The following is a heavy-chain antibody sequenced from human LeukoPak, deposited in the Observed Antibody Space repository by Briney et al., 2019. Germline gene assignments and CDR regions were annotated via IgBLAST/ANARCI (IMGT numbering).Heavy chain of an antibody. Sequence: GGSLRLSCAASGFTFSNYAMHWVRQAPGKGREGVAFVSHDGRTQYYVDSVKGRFTISRDNSKNTLYLHMNSLRTEETALYYCAKTSSDYGERFEHWGQGTLVTVSS. CDR2: VSHDGRTQ. D-gene: IGHD4-17*01. CDR1: GFTFSNYA. V-gene: IGHV3-30*18. CDR3: AKTSSDYGERFEH. J-gene: IGHJ4*02.